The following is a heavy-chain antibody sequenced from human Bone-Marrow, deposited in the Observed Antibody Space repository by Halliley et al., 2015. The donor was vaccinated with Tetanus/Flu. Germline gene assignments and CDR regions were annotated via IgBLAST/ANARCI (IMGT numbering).Heavy chain of an antibody. CDR1: GFTLSSYA. J-gene: IGHJ4*02. Sequence: AASGFTLSSYAMTWVRQAPGKGLEWVSGISGSGGDTYYADAVKGRLTISRDNSKSTLYLQMNSLRGEDTAVYFRAKSLVPGSGYEAIPDYWGQGTLVTVSS. V-gene: IGHV3-23*01. D-gene: IGHD3-3*01. CDR3: AKSLVPGSGYEAIPDY. CDR2: ISGSGGDT.